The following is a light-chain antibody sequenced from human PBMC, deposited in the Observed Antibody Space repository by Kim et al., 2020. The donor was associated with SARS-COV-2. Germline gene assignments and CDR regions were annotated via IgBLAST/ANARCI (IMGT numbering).Light chain of an antibody. J-gene: IGLJ2*01. CDR2: EVT. CDR1: SSDVGGYNY. CDR3: SSYTSSGTPVV. V-gene: IGLV2-14*03. Sequence: QSALTQPASVSGSPGQSITISCSGSSSDVGGYNYVSWYQQHPGKAPKLMIYEVTRRPSGVSIRFSGSKSDNTASLTISGLQSEDEADYYCSSYTSSGTPVVFGGGTKLTVL.